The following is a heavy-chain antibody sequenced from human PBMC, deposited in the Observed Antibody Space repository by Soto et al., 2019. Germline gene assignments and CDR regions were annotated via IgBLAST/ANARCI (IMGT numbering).Heavy chain of an antibody. J-gene: IGHJ5*02. CDR1: GFTFSSYA. CDR3: ARGGGLEPDDP. V-gene: IGHV3-30*03. Sequence: GGSLRLSCAASGFTFSSYAMHWVRQAPGKGLEWVAVISYDGGNKYYADSVKGRFTISRDNSKNTLYLQMNSLRAEDTAVYYCARGGGLEPDDPWGQGTLVTVS. CDR2: ISYDGGNK. D-gene: IGHD1-1*01.